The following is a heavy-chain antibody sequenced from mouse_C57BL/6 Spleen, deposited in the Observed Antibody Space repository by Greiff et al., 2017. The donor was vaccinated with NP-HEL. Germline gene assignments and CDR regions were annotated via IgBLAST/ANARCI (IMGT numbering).Heavy chain of an antibody. CDR3: ARRNYGAMDY. Sequence: DVHLVESGGGLVKPGGSLKLSCAASGFTFSDYGMHWVRQAPEKGLEWVAYISSGSSTIYYADTVKGRFTISRDNAKNTLFLQMTSLRSEDMAMYYCARRNYGAMDYWGQGTSVTVSS. CDR1: GFTFSDYG. D-gene: IGHD1-2*01. CDR2: ISSGSSTI. V-gene: IGHV5-17*01. J-gene: IGHJ4*01.